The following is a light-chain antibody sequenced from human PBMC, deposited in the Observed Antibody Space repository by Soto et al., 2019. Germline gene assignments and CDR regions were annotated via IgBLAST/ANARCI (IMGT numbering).Light chain of an antibody. CDR2: DAS. CDR3: QQRSNWPLT. V-gene: IGKV3-11*01. J-gene: IGKJ4*01. Sequence: LTQYPRNLSVSAGRVDIRSCRTSQSVSSYLAWYQQKPGQAPRLLIYDASNRATGIPARFSGSGSGTDFTLTIGGLESEEFAVYYRQQRSNWPLTCGGGTKGGYQ. CDR1: QSVSSY.